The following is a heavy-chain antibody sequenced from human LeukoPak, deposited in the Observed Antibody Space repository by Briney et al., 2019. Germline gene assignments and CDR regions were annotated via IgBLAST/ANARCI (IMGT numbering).Heavy chain of an antibody. CDR2: ISYDGSNK. CDR1: GFTFSRYG. D-gene: IGHD3-10*01. CDR3: AKGDPYGSGSYPVDY. V-gene: IGHV3-30*18. Sequence: PGSSLRLSCAASGFTFSRYGMHWVRQASGKGLEGVALISYDGSNKYYADSVKGRFTISRDNSKNTLYLQMNSLRPEDTAVYYCAKGDPYGSGSYPVDYWGQGTLVTVSS. J-gene: IGHJ4*02.